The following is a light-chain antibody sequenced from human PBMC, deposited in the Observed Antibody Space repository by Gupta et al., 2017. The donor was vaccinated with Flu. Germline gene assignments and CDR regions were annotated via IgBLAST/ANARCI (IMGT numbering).Light chain of an antibody. Sequence: QSALTQTASVSGSLGQSISISCTVTSSDVVTFKFVSWYQQHPGRSPKLMISEGNKRPSGVSNRCSVSKSANTASLTISGLQAGDEADYYCFSYAGDSSWVFGGGTKVTVL. J-gene: IGLJ3*02. CDR2: EGN. CDR1: SSDVVTFKF. V-gene: IGLV2-23*01. CDR3: FSYAGDSSWV.